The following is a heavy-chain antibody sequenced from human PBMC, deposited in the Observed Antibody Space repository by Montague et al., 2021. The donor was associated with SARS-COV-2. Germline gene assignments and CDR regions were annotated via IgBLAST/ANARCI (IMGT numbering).Heavy chain of an antibody. CDR3: ATGVLACDVFDI. CDR2: IHNTGRT. CDR1: GGSVTSGDYY. J-gene: IGHJ3*02. D-gene: IGHD4/OR15-4a*01. V-gene: IGHV4-61*08. Sequence: SETLSLTCTVSGGSVTSGDYYWTWIRQPPGKGLEWIGYIHNTGRTNYNPSLKSRVTISMDTSKNQFSLKVDSVTAADTAVYYCATGVLACDVFDIWGQGTMVTVSS.